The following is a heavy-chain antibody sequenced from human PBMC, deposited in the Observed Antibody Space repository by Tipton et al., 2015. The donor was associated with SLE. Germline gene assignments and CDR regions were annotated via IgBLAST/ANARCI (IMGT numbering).Heavy chain of an antibody. D-gene: IGHD6-19*01. CDR3: GRVTSGWREVC. Sequence: TLSLTRTVSDDSISSGDYYWSWIRQPAGKGLEWIGRMFGRAISDYNPSHKSCVTIPLATSKNQFSLQLTSVSAADTAIYYCGRVTSGWREVCWGQGTLVTVS. J-gene: IGHJ4*02. V-gene: IGHV4-61*02. CDR1: DDSISSGDYY. CDR2: MFGRAIS.